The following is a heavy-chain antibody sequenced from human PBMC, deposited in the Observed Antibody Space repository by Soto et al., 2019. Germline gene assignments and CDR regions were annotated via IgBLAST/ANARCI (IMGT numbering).Heavy chain of an antibody. V-gene: IGHV3-7*01. CDR3: VCGGNFFIY. CDR2: MDQDGSET. Sequence: EVQLEESGGGLVQPGGSLRLSCAASGFTFSTYWMTWVRQPPGKGLEWVANMDQDGSETYYVDSVRGRFTVSRDNAKNSLYLQMNSLRVEDTAVYYCVCGGNFFIYWGQGTLVTVSP. J-gene: IGHJ4*02. CDR1: GFTFSTYW. D-gene: IGHD3-16*01.